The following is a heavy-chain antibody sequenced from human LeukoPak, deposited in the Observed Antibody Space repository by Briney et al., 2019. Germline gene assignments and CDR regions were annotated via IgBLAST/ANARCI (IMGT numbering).Heavy chain of an antibody. CDR2: ISSSSSYI. CDR1: GFTFSSYA. J-gene: IGHJ5*02. Sequence: PGGSLRLSCAASGFTFSSYAMSWVRQAPGKGLEWVSSISSSSSYIYYADSVKGRFTISRDNAKNSLYLQMNSLRAEDTAVYYCASPERIAAADGDWFDPWGQGTLVTVSS. D-gene: IGHD6-13*01. V-gene: IGHV3-21*01. CDR3: ASPERIAAADGDWFDP.